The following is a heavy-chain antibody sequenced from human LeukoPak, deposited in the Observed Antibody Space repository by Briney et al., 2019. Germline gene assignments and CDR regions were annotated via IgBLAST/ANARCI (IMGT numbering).Heavy chain of an antibody. Sequence: GGSLRLSCAASGFTFSSYAMHWVRQAPGKGLEWVAVISYDGSNKYYADSVKGRFTISRDNSKNTLYLQMNSLRAEDTAVYYCARVRWKLLLIDYWGQGTLVTVSS. CDR1: GFTFSSYA. CDR3: ARVRWKLLLIDY. V-gene: IGHV3-30-3*01. D-gene: IGHD2-15*01. CDR2: ISYDGSNK. J-gene: IGHJ4*02.